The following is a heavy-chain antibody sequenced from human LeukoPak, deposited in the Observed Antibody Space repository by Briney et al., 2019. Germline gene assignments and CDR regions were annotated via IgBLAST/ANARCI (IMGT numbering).Heavy chain of an antibody. Sequence: GGSLRLSCAASGFTFSDYYMSWIRQAPGKGLEWVSYISSSGSTIYYADSVKGRFTISRDNAKNSLYLQMNSLRAEDTAVYYCAREGGVQLWSRSYFDYWGQGTLGTVSS. CDR2: ISSSGSTI. CDR3: AREGGVQLWSRSYFDY. CDR1: GFTFSDYY. J-gene: IGHJ4*02. D-gene: IGHD5-18*01. V-gene: IGHV3-11*01.